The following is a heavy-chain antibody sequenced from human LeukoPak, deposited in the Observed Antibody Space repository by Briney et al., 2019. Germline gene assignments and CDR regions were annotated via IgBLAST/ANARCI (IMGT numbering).Heavy chain of an antibody. D-gene: IGHD6-13*01. V-gene: IGHV1-3*01. CDR2: INAGNGNT. CDR1: GYTFTSYA. Sequence: ASVKVSCKASGYTFTSYAMHWVRQAPGQRLEWMGWINAGNGNTKYSQKFQGRVTITRDTSASTVYMELSSLRSEDTAVYYCARTGYSSSWELYYFDYWGQGTLVTVSS. J-gene: IGHJ4*02. CDR3: ARTGYSSSWELYYFDY.